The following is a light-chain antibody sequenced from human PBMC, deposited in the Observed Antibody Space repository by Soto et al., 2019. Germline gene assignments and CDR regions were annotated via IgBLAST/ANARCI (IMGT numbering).Light chain of an antibody. CDR2: DVT. V-gene: IGLV2-14*01. Sequence: QSALTQPPSVSASPGQSITISCTGTSTDIGGFDSVSWYQQHPGKAPKLMIYDVTDRPSGVSNRFSGSKSGDTASLTISGLQAEDEADYYCSSYTTSSTLVFGGGTKLTVL. J-gene: IGLJ2*01. CDR3: SSYTTSSTLV. CDR1: STDIGGFDS.